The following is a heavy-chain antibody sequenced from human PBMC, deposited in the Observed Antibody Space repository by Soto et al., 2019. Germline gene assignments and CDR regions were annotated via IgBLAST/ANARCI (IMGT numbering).Heavy chain of an antibody. CDR3: GRKGGGATATLDYYYFYMDV. CDR2: MNPNSGDT. Sequence: QVQLVQSGAEVKKPGASVTVSCKASGYRFSDYYLHWVRQAPGQGPEWMGWMNPNSGDTKYAQKFKGRVTMTRDTSVRKAFMGRNGRKPDTTAVIYGGRKGGGATATLDYYYFYMDVWGIGTTVTVSS. CDR1: GYRFSDYY. V-gene: IGHV1-2*02. J-gene: IGHJ6*03. D-gene: IGHD5-12*01.